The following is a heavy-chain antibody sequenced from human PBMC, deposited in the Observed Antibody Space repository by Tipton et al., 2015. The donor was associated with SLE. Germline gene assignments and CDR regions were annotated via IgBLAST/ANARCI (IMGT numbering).Heavy chain of an antibody. CDR1: GGSISGHY. CDR2: IYTSGST. Sequence: TLSLTCTVSGGSISGHYWSWIRQPPGKGLEWIGRIYTSGSTNFNPSLKSRVTMSIDTSKKQFSLRLNSVTAADTAVYYCARADAGYYNGLDVWGQGATVTVSS. J-gene: IGHJ6*02. V-gene: IGHV4-4*07. CDR3: ARADAGYYNGLDV.